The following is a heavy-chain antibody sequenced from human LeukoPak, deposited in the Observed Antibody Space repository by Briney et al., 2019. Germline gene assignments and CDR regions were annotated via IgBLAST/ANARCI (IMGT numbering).Heavy chain of an antibody. CDR1: GFTFSSYW. D-gene: IGHD3-22*01. Sequence: GGSLRLSCAVSGFTFSSYWMHWVRQAPGKGLEWVSYISSSGSTIYYADSVKGRFTISRDNAKNSLYLQMNSLRAEDTAVYYCARDSYYYDSSGYHPDAFDIWGQGTMVTVSS. V-gene: IGHV3-48*04. J-gene: IGHJ3*02. CDR2: ISSSGSTI. CDR3: ARDSYYYDSSGYHPDAFDI.